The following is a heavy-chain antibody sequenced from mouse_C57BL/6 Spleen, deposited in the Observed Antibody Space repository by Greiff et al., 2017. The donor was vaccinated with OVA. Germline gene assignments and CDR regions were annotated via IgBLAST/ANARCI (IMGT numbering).Heavy chain of an antibody. V-gene: IGHV1-69*01. Sequence: QVQLQQPGAELVMPGASVKLSCKASGYTFTSYWMHWVKQRPGQGLEWIGEIDPSDSYTNYNQKFKGKATLTVDTSSSTAYMQLSSLTSEDSAVYYCARPRSSLNFDYWGQGTTLTVSS. CDR2: IDPSDSYT. CDR1: GYTFTSYW. CDR3: ARPRSSLNFDY. J-gene: IGHJ2*01. D-gene: IGHD1-3*01.